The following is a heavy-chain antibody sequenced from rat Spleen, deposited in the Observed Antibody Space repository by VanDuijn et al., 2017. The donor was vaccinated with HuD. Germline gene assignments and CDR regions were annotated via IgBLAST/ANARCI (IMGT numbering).Heavy chain of an antibody. CDR1: GFTFSDYN. J-gene: IGHJ2*01. Sequence: EVQLVESGGGLVQPGRSLKLSCAASGFTFSDYNMAWVRQAPKKGLEWVATISYDGSSTYYRDSVKGRFTISRDNAKSTLYLQMDSLRSEDTATYYCARHGSYFDYWGQGVMVTVSS. V-gene: IGHV5-7*01. CDR2: ISYDGSST. CDR3: ARHGSYFDY. D-gene: IGHD1-12*02.